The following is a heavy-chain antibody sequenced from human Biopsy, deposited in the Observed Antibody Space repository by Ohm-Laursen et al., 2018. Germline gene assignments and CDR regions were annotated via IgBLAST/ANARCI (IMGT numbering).Heavy chain of an antibody. CDR2: INGYSIST. J-gene: IGHJ4*02. D-gene: IGHD3/OR15-3a*01. CDR3: TTDRTGRALFDN. Sequence: GSSVKVSCKASGHTLTNPDISWVRQAPGQGLEWLGWINGYSISTNYAPKFQGRIIMTTDTSTSTVYMELRSLRSDDTAMYYCTTDRTGRALFDNWGQGSLVTVPS. CDR1: GHTLTNPD. V-gene: IGHV1-18*01.